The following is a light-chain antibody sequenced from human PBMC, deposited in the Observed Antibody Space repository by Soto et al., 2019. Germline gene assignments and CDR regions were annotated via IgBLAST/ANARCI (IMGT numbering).Light chain of an antibody. J-gene: IGKJ5*01. CDR3: QQTYSPLPIT. Sequence: DIQMTQSPSSLSASIGDRVTITCRASRTINTYLNWYQQRSGKAPNLLIYAASNLQSGVPSRFSGSGSGTDFTLTISNLQPEDFATYYCQQTYSPLPITFGQGTRLEIK. CDR1: RTINTY. CDR2: AAS. V-gene: IGKV1-39*01.